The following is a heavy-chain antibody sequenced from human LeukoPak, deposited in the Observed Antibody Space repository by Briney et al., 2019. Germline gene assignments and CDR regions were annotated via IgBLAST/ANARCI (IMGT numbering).Heavy chain of an antibody. CDR2: IIPIFGTA. Sequence: ASVKVSCKASGGTXSSYAISWVRQAPGQGLEWMGGIIPIFGTANYAQKFQGRVTMTEDTSTDTAYMELSSLRSEDTAVYYCATRGSGSYYLHWGQGTLVTVSS. CDR1: GGTXSSYA. D-gene: IGHD3-10*01. J-gene: IGHJ4*02. CDR3: ATRGSGSYYLH. V-gene: IGHV1-69*06.